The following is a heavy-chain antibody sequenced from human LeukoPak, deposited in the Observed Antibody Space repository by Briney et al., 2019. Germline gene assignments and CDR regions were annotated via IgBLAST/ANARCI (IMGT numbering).Heavy chain of an antibody. CDR3: ARLGASLEWGSGRFPDY. J-gene: IGHJ4*02. CDR1: GVYFSSSGCY. V-gene: IGHV4-39*01. D-gene: IGHD3-10*01. Sequence: SETLSLTCSVSGVYFSSSGCYWGWIRPPPGKGLEWIGSIFYTGNTYYNPSLKSRITSSADTSKNQFCLELRFVTAADAAVSYCARLGASLEWGSGRFPDYWGQGTLVTVSS. CDR2: IFYTGNT.